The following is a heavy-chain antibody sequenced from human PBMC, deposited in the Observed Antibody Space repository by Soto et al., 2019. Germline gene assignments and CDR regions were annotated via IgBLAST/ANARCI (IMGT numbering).Heavy chain of an antibody. CDR3: AKAGIQLWLRPWDYFDY. V-gene: IGHV3-30*18. D-gene: IGHD5-18*01. CDR1: GFTFSSYG. Sequence: GGSLRLSCAASGFTFSSYGMHWVRQAPGKGLEWVAVISYDGSNKYYADSVKGRFTISRDNSKNTLYLQMNSLRAEDTAVYYCAKAGIQLWLRPWDYFDYWGQGTLVTVSS. CDR2: ISYDGSNK. J-gene: IGHJ4*02.